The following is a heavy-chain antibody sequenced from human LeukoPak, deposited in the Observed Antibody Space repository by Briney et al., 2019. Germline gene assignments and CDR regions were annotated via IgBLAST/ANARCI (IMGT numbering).Heavy chain of an antibody. CDR2: IYYSGST. J-gene: IGHJ5*02. D-gene: IGHD5-24*01. Sequence: SGTLSLTCTVSGVSISSSSYYWGWLRQPPGKGLEWIGSIYYSGSTYYNPSLKSRVTISVDTSKNQFSLKLSSGTAADTAVYYCASLGWLQFGWFDPWGQGTLVTVSS. V-gene: IGHV4-39*01. CDR3: ASLGWLQFGWFDP. CDR1: GVSISSSSYY.